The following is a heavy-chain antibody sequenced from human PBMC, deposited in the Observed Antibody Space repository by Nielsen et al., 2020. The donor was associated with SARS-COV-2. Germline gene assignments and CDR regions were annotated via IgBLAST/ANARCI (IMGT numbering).Heavy chain of an antibody. D-gene: IGHD6-19*01. V-gene: IGHV4-39*02. Sequence: SETLSLTCTVSGGSISSSGYYLGWIRQPPGKGLEWIGSMYYSGNTYYNPSLQSRVTMSVDTSKTQFSLKLSSVTAADTAVYYCARDGSGWYIGYWGQGTLVTVSS. J-gene: IGHJ4*02. CDR2: MYYSGNT. CDR1: GGSISSSGYY. CDR3: ARDGSGWYIGY.